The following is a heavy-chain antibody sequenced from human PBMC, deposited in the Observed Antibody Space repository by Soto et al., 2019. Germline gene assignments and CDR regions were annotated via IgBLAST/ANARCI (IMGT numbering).Heavy chain of an antibody. Sequence: PSETLSLTCAVYGGSFGGYYWSWIRQPPGKGLEWIGHIYHSGSTYYNPSLKSRVTMSVDTSKNQFSLKLSSVTAADTAVYYCARSVTPWGQGTLVTVSS. D-gene: IGHD3-10*01. V-gene: IGHV4-34*09. J-gene: IGHJ5*02. CDR1: GGSFGGYY. CDR3: ARSVTP. CDR2: IYHSGST.